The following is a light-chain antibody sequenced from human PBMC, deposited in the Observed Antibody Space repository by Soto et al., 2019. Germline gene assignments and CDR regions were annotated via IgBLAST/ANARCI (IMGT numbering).Light chain of an antibody. CDR1: QSVSSNY. CDR3: QQYRSSPLT. Sequence: EIVLTQSPGTLSLSPGERATLSCRASQSVSSNYLAWYQQKPGQAPRLLIYGASSRATGIPDRFSGSGSGTDFTLTISRLEAEDFAVYHCQQYRSSPLTFGGGTKVEIK. V-gene: IGKV3-20*01. CDR2: GAS. J-gene: IGKJ4*01.